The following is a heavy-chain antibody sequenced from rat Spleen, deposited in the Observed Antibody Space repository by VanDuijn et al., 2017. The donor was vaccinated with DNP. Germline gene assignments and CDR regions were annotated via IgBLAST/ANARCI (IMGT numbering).Heavy chain of an antibody. CDR3: ARHGLYCGSNWFAY. V-gene: IGHV5-25*01. D-gene: IGHD1-6*01. J-gene: IGHJ3*01. CDR1: GFTFSDYD. CDR2: ISPSGGTT. Sequence: EVQLVESGGGLVQPGRSPKLSCAASGFTFSDYDMAWVRQTPTKGLEWVASISPSGGTTYYRDSVKGRFTVSRDNAKSSLYLQMDSLRSEDTATYYCARHGLYCGSNWFAYWGQGTLVTVSS.